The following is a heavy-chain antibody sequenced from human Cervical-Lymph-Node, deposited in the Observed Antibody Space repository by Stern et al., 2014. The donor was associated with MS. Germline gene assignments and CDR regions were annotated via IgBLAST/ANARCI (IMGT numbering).Heavy chain of an antibody. D-gene: IGHD2-21*02. CDR3: VRGAYCGGDCYWGWFDS. CDR2: LIPIFGST. J-gene: IGHJ5*01. Sequence: DQLVESGAEVTKPGSSVKVSCKASGDTFSDYAISWVRQAPGQGLEWMGGLIPIFGSTDYAQKFQGRVTITADESTTTAYMGLINLSSEDTAVYYCVRGAYCGGDCYWGWFDSWGQGTLVTVSS. V-gene: IGHV1-69*01. CDR1: GDTFSDYA.